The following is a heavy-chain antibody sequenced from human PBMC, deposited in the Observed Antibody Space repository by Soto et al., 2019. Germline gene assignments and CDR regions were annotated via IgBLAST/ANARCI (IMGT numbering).Heavy chain of an antibody. J-gene: IGHJ6*03. CDR2: IIPNSGNT. D-gene: IGHD3-9*01. CDR1: GYTFINYY. CDR3: AARTGYSTSYYYMDV. Sequence: ASVKVSCKASGYTFINYYMHWVRQAPGQGLEWMGIIIPNSGNTTYAQKFQGRLTFTRDMSTNTAYMELSSLRSEDTAIYYCAARTGYSTSYYYMDVWGKGTTVTVSS. V-gene: IGHV1-46*01.